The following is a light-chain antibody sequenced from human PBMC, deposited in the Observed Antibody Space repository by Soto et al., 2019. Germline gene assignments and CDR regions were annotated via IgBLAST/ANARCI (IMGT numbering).Light chain of an antibody. CDR1: QSVSSY. J-gene: IGKJ2*01. CDR2: DAS. V-gene: IGKV3-11*01. CDR3: QQRSNWPPYP. Sequence: EIVLTQSPATLSLSPGERATLSCSASQSVSSYLAWYQQKPGQAPRLLIYDASNRATGIPARFSGSGSGTDFNLTISSLEPEDFAVYYCQQRSNWPPYPFGQGTKLEIK.